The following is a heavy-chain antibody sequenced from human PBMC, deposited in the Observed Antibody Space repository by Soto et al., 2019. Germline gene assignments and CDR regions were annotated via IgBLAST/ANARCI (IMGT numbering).Heavy chain of an antibody. CDR1: GGCICRCWYS. J-gene: IGHJ6*02. CDR2: IYHSGST. Sequence: ILSLTCGVAGGCICRCWYSWSWIRQPPGKGLEWIGYIYHSGSTYYNPSLKSRVTISVDRSKNQFSLKLSSVTAADTAVYYCARVPDVWGQGTTVTVSS. V-gene: IGHV4-30-2*01. CDR3: ARVPDV.